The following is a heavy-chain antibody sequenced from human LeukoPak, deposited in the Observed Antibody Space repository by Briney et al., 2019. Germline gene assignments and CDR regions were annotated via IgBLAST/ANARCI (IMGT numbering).Heavy chain of an antibody. J-gene: IGHJ6*04. CDR3: ARDYLVVATITETYYYYYGMDV. CDR2: IIPIFGTA. D-gene: IGHD5-12*01. V-gene: IGHV1-69*01. Sequence: SAKVSCKASGGTFSSYAISWVRQAPGQGLEWMGGIIPIFGTANYAQKFQGRVTITADESTSTAYMELSSLRSEDTAVYYCARDYLVVATITETYYYYYGMDVWGKGTTVTVSS. CDR1: GGTFSSYA.